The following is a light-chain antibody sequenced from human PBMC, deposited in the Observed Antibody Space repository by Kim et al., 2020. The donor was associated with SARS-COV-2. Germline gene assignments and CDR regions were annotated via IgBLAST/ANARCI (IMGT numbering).Light chain of an antibody. CDR1: SLRNYY. CDR3: NSRDSSGNHLV. Sequence: SSELTQDPAVSVALGQTVRITCQGDSLRNYYASWYQQKPGQAPVVVIYGKNNRPSGIPDRFSGSSSGNTASLTITGAQAEDEADYYCNSRDSSGNHLVFGGGTQLTVL. J-gene: IGLJ2*01. CDR2: GKN. V-gene: IGLV3-19*01.